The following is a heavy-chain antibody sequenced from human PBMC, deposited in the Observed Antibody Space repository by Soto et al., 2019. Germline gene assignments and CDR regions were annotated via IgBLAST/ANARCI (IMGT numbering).Heavy chain of an antibody. J-gene: IGHJ4*02. Sequence: PGGSLRLSCAASGFTFSSYAMSWVRQAPGKGLEWVSAISDSGGTTYYADSVKGRFTISRDNSKNTLYLQMNSLRAEDTAVYYCAKDLVAGRVCCDFFDYWGQGTLVTVSS. D-gene: IGHD2-8*02. V-gene: IGHV3-23*01. CDR2: ISDSGGTT. CDR1: GFTFSSYA. CDR3: AKDLVAGRVCCDFFDY.